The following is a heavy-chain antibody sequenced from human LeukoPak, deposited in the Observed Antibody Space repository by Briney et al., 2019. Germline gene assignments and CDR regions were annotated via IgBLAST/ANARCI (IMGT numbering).Heavy chain of an antibody. Sequence: GGSLRLSCAASGFTFPTYAMSWVRQAPGKGLEWVSVISNSGGSTWYADSVKGRFTISRDNSKNTLHVQMNSLRAEDTAVYYCAPSRGLDMIFNDWGQGTLVTVSS. CDR2: ISNSGGST. J-gene: IGHJ4*02. D-gene: IGHD2-2*03. CDR1: GFTFPTYA. V-gene: IGHV3-23*01. CDR3: APSRGLDMIFND.